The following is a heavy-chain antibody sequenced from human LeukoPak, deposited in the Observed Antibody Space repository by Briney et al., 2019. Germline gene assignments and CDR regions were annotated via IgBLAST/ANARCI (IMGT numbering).Heavy chain of an antibody. Sequence: PSETLSLTCTVSGGSINFYYWSWIRQPAGEGLEWIGRIYSTGSTNYSPSLKSRVTMSVDKSKNQFSLNLSSVTAADTAVYYCARGIADPYSFDSWGQGTPVTVSS. CDR1: GGSINFYY. CDR2: IYSTGST. D-gene: IGHD6-13*01. CDR3: ARGIADPYSFDS. J-gene: IGHJ4*02. V-gene: IGHV4-4*07.